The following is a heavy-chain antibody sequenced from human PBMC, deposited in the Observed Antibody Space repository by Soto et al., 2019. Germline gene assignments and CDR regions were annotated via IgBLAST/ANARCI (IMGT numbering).Heavy chain of an antibody. CDR1: GGSISSNTYY. D-gene: IGHD6-13*01. CDR2: IYYSGNT. J-gene: IGHJ4*02. V-gene: IGHV4-39*01. Sequence: SETLSLTCTVSGGSISSNTYYWGWIRQPPGKGLEWIVSIYYSGNTYYNPSLKSRVTISVDTSKNQFSLKLTSVTAADTAVYYCAAMKSSCYDYGGQGTLVTV. CDR3: AAMKSSCYDY.